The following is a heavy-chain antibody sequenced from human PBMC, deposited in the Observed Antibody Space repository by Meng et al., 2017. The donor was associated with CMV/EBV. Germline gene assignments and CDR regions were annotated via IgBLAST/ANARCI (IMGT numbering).Heavy chain of an antibody. Sequence: GSLRLSCTVSGGSISSSSYYWGWIRQPPGKGLEWIGSIYYSGSTYYNPSLKSRVTISVDTSKNQFSLKLSSVTAADTAVYYCARDLRGVIDYWGQGTLVTVSS. CDR1: GGSISSSSYY. V-gene: IGHV4-39*07. CDR3: ARDLRGVIDY. CDR2: IYYSGST. J-gene: IGHJ4*02. D-gene: IGHD3-10*01.